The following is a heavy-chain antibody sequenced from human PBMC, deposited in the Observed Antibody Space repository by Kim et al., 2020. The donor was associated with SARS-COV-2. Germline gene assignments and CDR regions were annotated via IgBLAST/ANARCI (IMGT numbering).Heavy chain of an antibody. CDR3: AKLGDDLRLIVDR. CDR2: VTPGGSA. D-gene: IGHD2-21*02. CDR1: GFTFAKFA. V-gene: IGHV3-23*01. Sequence: GGSLRLSCATSGFTFAKFAMAWVRQAPGKGPEWVSSVTPGGSAYYADSVKGRFTMSKDKPNNMVYLQMSSLRVEDTAVYYCAKLGDDLRLIVDRWGQGTLVTVSS. J-gene: IGHJ5*02.